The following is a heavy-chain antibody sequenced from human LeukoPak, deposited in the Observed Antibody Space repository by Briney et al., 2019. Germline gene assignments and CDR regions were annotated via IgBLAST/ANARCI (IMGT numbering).Heavy chain of an antibody. V-gene: IGHV3-11*01. D-gene: IGHD1-1*01. CDR1: GFPFSGYH. Sequence: GGSLRLSCAASGFPFSGYHMSWIRQAPGKGLEWISYIYFTGDTIYYADSVKGRFTISRDNAKNSLYQQMNSLKAEDTAVYYCARDDMLERPSFDIWGQGTVVTVSS. CDR2: IYFTGDTI. J-gene: IGHJ3*02. CDR3: ARDDMLERPSFDI.